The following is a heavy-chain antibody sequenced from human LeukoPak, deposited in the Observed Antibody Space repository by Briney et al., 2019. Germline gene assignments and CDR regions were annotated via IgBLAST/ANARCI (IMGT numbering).Heavy chain of an antibody. Sequence: PSETLSLTCAVYGGSFSGYYWSWIRQPPGKGLEWIGEINHSGSTNYNPSLKSRVTISVDTSKNQFSLKLSSVTAADTAVYYCATERGRHYYDSSGYYRYFQHWGQGTLVTVSS. CDR3: ATERGRHYYDSSGYYRYFQH. V-gene: IGHV4-34*01. J-gene: IGHJ1*01. CDR2: INHSGST. CDR1: GGSFSGYY. D-gene: IGHD3-22*01.